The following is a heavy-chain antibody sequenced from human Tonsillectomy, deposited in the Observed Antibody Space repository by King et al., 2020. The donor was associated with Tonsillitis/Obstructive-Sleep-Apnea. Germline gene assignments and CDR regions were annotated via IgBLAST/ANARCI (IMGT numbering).Heavy chain of an antibody. CDR1: GFTFSSYA. V-gene: IGHV3-30*01. D-gene: IGHD2-2*01. J-gene: IGHJ6*03. Sequence: VQLVESGGGVVQPGRSLRLSCAASGFTFSSYAMHWVRQAPGKGLEWVAVISYDGSNKYYEDSVKGRFTISRDNSKNTLYLQMNSLRAEDTAVYYCARDLVPAAMSGYYYYYMDVWGKGTTVTVSS. CDR2: ISYDGSNK. CDR3: ARDLVPAAMSGYYYYYMDV.